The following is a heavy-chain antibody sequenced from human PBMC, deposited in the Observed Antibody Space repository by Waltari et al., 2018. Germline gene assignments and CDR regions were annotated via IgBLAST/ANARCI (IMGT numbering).Heavy chain of an antibody. D-gene: IGHD3-3*01. Sequence: DVEVVESGGALGQPGGSLRLACLASGFTFRTHALHWVRQTKGRGLEWVAAIDSGGDTYYPDSLRGRFAISRETAKNVGYLQMNSLRLEDTGIYYCARAAGFDILSGHFYLDSWGPGTLVTVSS. CDR3: ARAAGFDILSGHFYLDS. CDR1: GFTFRTHA. J-gene: IGHJ4*02. CDR2: IDSGGDT. V-gene: IGHV3-13*01.